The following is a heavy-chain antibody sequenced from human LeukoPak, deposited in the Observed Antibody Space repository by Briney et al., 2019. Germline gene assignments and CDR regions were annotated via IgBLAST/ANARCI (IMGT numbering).Heavy chain of an antibody. D-gene: IGHD5-18*01. Sequence: GGSLRLSCAASGFTFSSYGMHWVRQAPGKGLAWVTVISYDGSNKYHADSVKGRFTISRDNSKNTLYLQMNSLRAEDTAVYYCAKCESLRSPQLWDYYYGMDVWGQGTTVTVSS. CDR1: GFTFSSYG. J-gene: IGHJ6*02. CDR3: AKCESLRSPQLWDYYYGMDV. V-gene: IGHV3-30*18. CDR2: ISYDGSNK.